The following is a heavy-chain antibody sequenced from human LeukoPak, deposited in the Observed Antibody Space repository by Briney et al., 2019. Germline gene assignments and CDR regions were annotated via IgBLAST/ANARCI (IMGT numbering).Heavy chain of an antibody. Sequence: GELLQISSTGGGYIFTSSWHWGGRRMPRKGLEWLGISFPCNSDTRYNPSLKGQVTISADTSISTSSLQWSSLNASDTAMYYCERTVEFGRLFDHGGQGTLV. CDR2: SFPCNSDT. CDR1: GYIFTSSW. D-gene: IGHD3-16*01. J-gene: IGHJ4*02. CDR3: ERTVEFGRLFDH. V-gene: IGHV5-51*03.